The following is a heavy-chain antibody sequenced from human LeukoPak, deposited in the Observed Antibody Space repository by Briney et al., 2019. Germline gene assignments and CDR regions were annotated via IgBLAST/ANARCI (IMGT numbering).Heavy chain of an antibody. CDR2: IYSGGST. CDR1: GFTVSSNY. J-gene: IGHJ4*02. CDR3: ASVLRARSGYYDNRSWYYFDY. D-gene: IGHD3-22*01. V-gene: IGHV3-53*01. Sequence: GGSLRLSCAASGFTVSSNYMSWVRQAPGKGLEWVSVIYSGGSTYYADSVKGRFTISRNNSKNTLYLQMNRMRAEDTAVYYCASVLRARSGYYDNRSWYYFDYWGQGTLVTVSS.